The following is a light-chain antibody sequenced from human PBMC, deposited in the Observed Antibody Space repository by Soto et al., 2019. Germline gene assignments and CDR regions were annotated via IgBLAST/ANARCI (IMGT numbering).Light chain of an antibody. V-gene: IGKV1-5*03. CDR3: QQYNTFPWT. CDR1: QSIASW. J-gene: IGKJ1*01. CDR2: KAS. Sequence: DIQMTQSPSALSASVGDRVTITCRASQSIASWLAWYQQKPGKAPKILIYKASNLESGVPSRFSGSGSGTDFTLTISSLQPADFATYYCQQYNTFPWTFGQGTMVEIE.